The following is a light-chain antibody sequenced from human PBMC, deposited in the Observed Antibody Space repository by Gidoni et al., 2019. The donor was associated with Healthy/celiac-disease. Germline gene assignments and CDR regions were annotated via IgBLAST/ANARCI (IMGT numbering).Light chain of an antibody. CDR1: NIGSKS. CDR2: YDS. V-gene: IGLV3-21*04. CDR3: QVWDSSSDHPYV. J-gene: IGLJ1*01. Sequence: YVLTHPPSVSLAPGKTTRITCGGNNIGSKSVHWYQQKPGQAPVLVIYYDSDRPSGIPERFSGSNSGNTATLTISRVEAGDEADYYCQVWDSSSDHPYVFGTGTKVTVL.